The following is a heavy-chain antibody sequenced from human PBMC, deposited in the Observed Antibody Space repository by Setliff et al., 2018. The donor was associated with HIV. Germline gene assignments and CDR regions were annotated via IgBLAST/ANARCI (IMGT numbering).Heavy chain of an antibody. Sequence: PSETLSLTCTVSGGSINTDYWSWIRQPAGKGLEFLGRISATGTINYNPSLRSRLTLSVDTPNNQFSLKLTSVTAADTALYFCARLGDSGYDFRGYFDYWGQGKLVTVSS. D-gene: IGHD5-12*01. CDR2: ISATGTI. J-gene: IGHJ4*02. CDR1: GGSINTDY. CDR3: ARLGDSGYDFRGYFDY. V-gene: IGHV4-4*07.